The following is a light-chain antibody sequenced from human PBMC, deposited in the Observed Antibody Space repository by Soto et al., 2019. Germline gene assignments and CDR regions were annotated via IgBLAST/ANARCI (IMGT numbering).Light chain of an antibody. V-gene: IGKV3-11*01. Sequence: TPSQGTLSLSPGEKATLSFRPSQSVSSSYLAWYQQKPGQAPRLLIYDASNRATGIPARFSGSGSGTDFTLTITSLEPEDFAVYYCQQRSNWPPITFGQGTRLEIK. CDR3: QQRSNWPPIT. CDR1: QSVSSSY. CDR2: DAS. J-gene: IGKJ5*01.